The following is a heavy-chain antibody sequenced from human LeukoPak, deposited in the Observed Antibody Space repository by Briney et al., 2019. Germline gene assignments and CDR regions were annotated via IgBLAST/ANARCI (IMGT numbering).Heavy chain of an antibody. J-gene: IGHJ4*02. Sequence: PGGSLRLSCAASGFTFSSYGMHWVRQAPGKGLEWVAVIWYDGSNKYYADSVKGRFTISRDNSKNTLYLQMNSLRAEDTAVYYCAVPSGDCSGGSCLPLYWGQGTLVTVSS. CDR1: GFTFSSYG. V-gene: IGHV3-30*02. D-gene: IGHD2-15*01. CDR2: IWYDGSNK. CDR3: AVPSGDCSGGSCLPLY.